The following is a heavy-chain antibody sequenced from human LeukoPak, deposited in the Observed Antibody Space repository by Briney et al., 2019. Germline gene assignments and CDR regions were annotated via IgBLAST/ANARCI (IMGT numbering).Heavy chain of an antibody. D-gene: IGHD1-26*01. CDR3: ARRSGSYKGFDY. CDR2: ISGSGGST. V-gene: IGHV3-23*01. CDR1: GFTFNSYA. Sequence: GGSLRLSCAASGFTFNSYAMNWVRQAPGKGLEWVSTISGSGGSTYYADSVKGRFTISRDNSKNTLYLEMNGLRAEDTAVYYCARRSGSYKGFDYWGQGALVTVSS. J-gene: IGHJ4*02.